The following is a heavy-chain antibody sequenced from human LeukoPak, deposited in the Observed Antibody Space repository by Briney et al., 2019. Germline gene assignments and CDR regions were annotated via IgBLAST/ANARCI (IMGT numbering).Heavy chain of an antibody. CDR1: GFTFSSYA. CDR3: ATLPPLH. CDR2: ISYDGNNK. Sequence: PGGSLRLSCAASGFTFSSYAIHWVRQAPGKGLEWVAVISYDGNNKYYADSVKGRFTISRDNSKNTLYLQMNSLRAEDTAVYYCATLPPLHWGQGTLVTVSS. V-gene: IGHV3-30-3*01. J-gene: IGHJ4*02.